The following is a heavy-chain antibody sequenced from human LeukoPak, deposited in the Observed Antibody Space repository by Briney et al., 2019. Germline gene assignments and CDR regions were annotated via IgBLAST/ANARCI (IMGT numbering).Heavy chain of an antibody. Sequence: KSGGSLRLSCAASGFTFSSYAMSWVRQAPGKGLEWVSSISSSSTYIYYADSVKGRFTISRDNAKNSLYLQMNSLRAEDTAVYYCARGSTRSYYYYYGMDVWGQGTTVTVSS. J-gene: IGHJ6*02. CDR1: GFTFSSYA. CDR2: ISSSSTYI. CDR3: ARGSTRSYYYYYGMDV. D-gene: IGHD5-12*01. V-gene: IGHV3-21*01.